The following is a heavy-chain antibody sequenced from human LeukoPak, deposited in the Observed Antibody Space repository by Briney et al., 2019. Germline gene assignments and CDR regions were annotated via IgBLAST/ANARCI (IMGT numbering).Heavy chain of an antibody. CDR2: INTSGST. J-gene: IGHJ4*02. CDR1: GGSISGYY. Sequence: SETLSLTCTGSGGSISGYYWSWIRQPAGKGLEWIGRINTSGSTHYNPSLKSRVTMSQDTSKSQFSLNLISVTAADTAVYYCTRGKEGYPMFDYWGQGILVTVSS. CDR3: TRGKEGYPMFDY. D-gene: IGHD3-16*02. V-gene: IGHV4-4*07.